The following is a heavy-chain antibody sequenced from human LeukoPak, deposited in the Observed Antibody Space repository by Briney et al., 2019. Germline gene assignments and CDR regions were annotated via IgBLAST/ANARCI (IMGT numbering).Heavy chain of an antibody. CDR2: ISGSGGST. CDR1: GFTFSSYA. J-gene: IGHJ4*02. Sequence: GGSLRLSCAASGFTFSSYAMSWVRQAPGKGLEWVSAISGSGGSTYYADSVKGRFTISRDNSKNTLYLQMNSLRAEDTAVYFCARKALGYRLAYGDYWGQGTLVTVSS. V-gene: IGHV3-23*01. CDR3: ARKALGYRLAYGDY. D-gene: IGHD5-12*01.